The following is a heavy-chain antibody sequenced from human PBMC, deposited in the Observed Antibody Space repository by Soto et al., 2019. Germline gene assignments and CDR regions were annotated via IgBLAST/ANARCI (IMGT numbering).Heavy chain of an antibody. CDR3: ARVRGTSGGSGGHASDH. J-gene: IGHJ3*01. CDR1: GGTFSSYA. Sequence: QVQLVQSGAEVKKPGSSVKVSCKASGGTFSSYAISWVRQAPGQGLEWMGGIIPIFGTANYAQKFQGRVTITADKSTRRSYMELSSLRSEYMAVYYCARVRGTSGGSGGHASDHWGQLPMVTAST. V-gene: IGHV1-69*06. CDR2: IIPIFGTA. D-gene: IGHD2-2*01.